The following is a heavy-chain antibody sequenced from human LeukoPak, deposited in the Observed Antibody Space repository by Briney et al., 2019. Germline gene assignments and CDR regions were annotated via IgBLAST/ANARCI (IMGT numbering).Heavy chain of an antibody. V-gene: IGHV3-7*01. Sequence: GGSLRLSWAASGFTFSSYGMTWVRQAPGKGLEWVANIKEDGSEKYYVDSVKGRFTISRDNARNSLFLQMNSLRAEDTAVYYCARCDFWSGDLDYWGQGTLVTVSS. CDR1: GFTFSSYG. CDR3: ARCDFWSGDLDY. CDR2: IKEDGSEK. J-gene: IGHJ4*02. D-gene: IGHD3-3*01.